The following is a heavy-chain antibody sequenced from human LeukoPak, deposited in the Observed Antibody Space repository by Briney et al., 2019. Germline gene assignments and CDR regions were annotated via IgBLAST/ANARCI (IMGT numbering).Heavy chain of an antibody. D-gene: IGHD3-10*01. V-gene: IGHV3-23*01. CDR2: ISGSGGST. J-gene: IGHJ4*02. CDR1: GFTFSNYG. CDR3: AGGYYYGSGSYHDY. Sequence: GGTLRLSCAASGFTFSNYGMTWVRQAPGKGLEWVSGISGSGGSTYYADSVKGRFTISRDNAKNSLYLQMNSLRAEDTAVYYCAGGYYYGSGSYHDYWGQGTLVTVSS.